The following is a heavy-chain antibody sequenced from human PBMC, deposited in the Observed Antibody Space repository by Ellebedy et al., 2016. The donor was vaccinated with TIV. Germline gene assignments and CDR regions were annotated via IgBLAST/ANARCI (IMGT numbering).Heavy chain of an antibody. Sequence: GESLKIFCAASGFTFSRHWMHWIRQAPGKGLVWLSRINGDGGFTSHADFVKGRFTISRDNAKNTLYLQMNSLKAEDTAMYYCSTLSDTGYWGHGTLVTVSS. CDR1: GFTFSRHW. J-gene: IGHJ4*01. D-gene: IGHD2-21*02. V-gene: IGHV3-74*01. CDR3: STLSDTGY. CDR2: INGDGGFT.